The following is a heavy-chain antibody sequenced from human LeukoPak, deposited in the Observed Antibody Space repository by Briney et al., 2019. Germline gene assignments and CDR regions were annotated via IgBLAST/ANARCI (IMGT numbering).Heavy chain of an antibody. Sequence: PSETLSLTCTVSGGSISSGDYYWSWIRQPPGKGLEWIGYIYYSGSTHYNPSLESRVTISQDTSKTQFFLSLRSVTAADTAVYYCARALSGSRVTDYWGQGILVTVSS. V-gene: IGHV4-61*08. J-gene: IGHJ4*02. D-gene: IGHD5-12*01. CDR3: ARALSGSRVTDY. CDR2: IYYSGST. CDR1: GGSISSGDYY.